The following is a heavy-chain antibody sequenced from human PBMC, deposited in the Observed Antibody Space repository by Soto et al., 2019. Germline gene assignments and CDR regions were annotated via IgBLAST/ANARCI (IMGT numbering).Heavy chain of an antibody. J-gene: IGHJ4*02. V-gene: IGHV3-23*01. Sequence: GGSLRLSCSAYGFTFSTFAMSWVRQAPGKGLEWLSTIGGSGIVTYSADSVKGRFTISRDNSKNTLSLLMNSLRAEDTAVYYCAKENRGRSLEYFDFWGQGTLVTVSS. CDR1: GFTFSTFA. CDR3: AKENRGRSLEYFDF. D-gene: IGHD1-1*01. CDR2: IGGSGIVT.